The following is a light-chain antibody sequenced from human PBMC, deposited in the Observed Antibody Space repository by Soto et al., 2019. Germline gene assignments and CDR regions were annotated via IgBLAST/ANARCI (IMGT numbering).Light chain of an antibody. CDR1: QSISSW. CDR2: KAS. Sequence: DIQMTQSPSTLSASVGDRVTITCRASQSISSWLAWYQQKPGKAPKLLIYKASSLEIGVPSRFSGSGSGTEFTLTISSLQPDAFATYYCHQYNSYSWTFGQGTKVEIK. V-gene: IGKV1-5*03. CDR3: HQYNSYSWT. J-gene: IGKJ1*01.